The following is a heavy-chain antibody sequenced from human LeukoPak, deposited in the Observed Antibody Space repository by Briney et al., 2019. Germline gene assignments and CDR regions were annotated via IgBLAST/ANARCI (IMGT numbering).Heavy chain of an antibody. CDR2: IWYDGSNK. CDR1: GFTFSSYG. Sequence: GGSLRLSCAASGFTFSSYGMHWVRQAPGKGLEWVAVIWYDGSNKYYADSVKGRFTISRDNSKNTLYLQMNSLRAEDTAVYYCAKDLYYESSGYPPDYWGQGTLVTVSS. CDR3: AKDLYYESSGYPPDY. V-gene: IGHV3-33*06. D-gene: IGHD3-22*01. J-gene: IGHJ4*02.